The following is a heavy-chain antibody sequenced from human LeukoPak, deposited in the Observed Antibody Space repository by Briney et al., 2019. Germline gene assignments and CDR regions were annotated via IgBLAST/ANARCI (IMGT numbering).Heavy chain of an antibody. J-gene: IGHJ4*02. CDR3: AKGEYSSSSYYFDY. Sequence: GGSLRLSCAASGFIFSSYAMSWVRQAPGKGLEWVSAISGSGGNTYYADSVKGRFTISRDNSKNTLYLQMNSLRAEDTAVYYCAKGEYSSSSYYFDYWGQGTLVTVSS. V-gene: IGHV3-23*01. CDR1: GFIFSSYA. D-gene: IGHD6-6*01. CDR2: ISGSGGNT.